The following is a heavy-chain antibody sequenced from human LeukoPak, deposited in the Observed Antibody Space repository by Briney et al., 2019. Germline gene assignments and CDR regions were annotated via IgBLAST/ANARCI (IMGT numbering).Heavy chain of an antibody. Sequence: ASVKVSCKASGYIFSNFFSSYGITWVRQAPGQGLEWMGWISPYNGKTKFAQKFQGIVTMTTETSTSTAYMELRSLRSDDTAVYYCARSFVDTAMVVDYWGQGTLVTVSS. J-gene: IGHJ4*02. CDR2: ISPYNGKT. V-gene: IGHV1-18*01. CDR3: ARSFVDTAMVVDY. CDR1: GYIFSNFFSSYG. D-gene: IGHD5-18*01.